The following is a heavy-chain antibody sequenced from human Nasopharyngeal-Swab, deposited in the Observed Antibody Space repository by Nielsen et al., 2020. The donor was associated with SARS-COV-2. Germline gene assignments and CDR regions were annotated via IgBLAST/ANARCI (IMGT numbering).Heavy chain of an antibody. CDR1: GGSISSGDYY. Sequence: SETLSLTCTVSGGSISSGDYYWSWIRQPPGKGLEWIGYIYYSGSTYYNPSLKSRVTISVDTSKNQFSLKLSSVTAADTAVYYCARRNYYDSSGYTYWGQGTLVTVSS. D-gene: IGHD3-22*01. J-gene: IGHJ4*02. CDR3: ARRNYYDSSGYTY. CDR2: IYYSGST. V-gene: IGHV4-30-4*01.